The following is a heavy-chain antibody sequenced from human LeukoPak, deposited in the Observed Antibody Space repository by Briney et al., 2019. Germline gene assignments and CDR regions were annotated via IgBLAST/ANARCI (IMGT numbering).Heavy chain of an antibody. J-gene: IGHJ4*02. CDR3: ARGAYYDILTGLDY. V-gene: IGHV4-59*11. CDR2: IYYSGST. CDR1: GGSISSHY. Sequence: PSETLSLTCTVSGGSISSHYWSWIRQPPEKGLEWIGYIYYSGSTNYNPSLKSRVTISVDTSKNQFSLKLSSVTAADTAVYYCARGAYYDILTGLDYWGQGTLVTVSS. D-gene: IGHD3-9*01.